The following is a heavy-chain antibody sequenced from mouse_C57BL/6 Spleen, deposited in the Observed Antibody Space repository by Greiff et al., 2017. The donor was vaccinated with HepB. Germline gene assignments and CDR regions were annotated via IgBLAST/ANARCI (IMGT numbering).Heavy chain of an antibody. CDR1: GYTFTSYW. Sequence: VQLQQPGAELVKPGASVKMSCKASGYTFTSYWITWVKQRPGQGLEWIGDIYPGSGTTSYNQKFKGKATLTVDQSSSTAYMQLNSLTSEDSAVYYCARATYDYDEGPLFDYWGQGTTLTVSS. V-gene: IGHV1-55*01. J-gene: IGHJ2*01. D-gene: IGHD2-4*01. CDR2: IYPGSGTT. CDR3: ARATYDYDEGPLFDY.